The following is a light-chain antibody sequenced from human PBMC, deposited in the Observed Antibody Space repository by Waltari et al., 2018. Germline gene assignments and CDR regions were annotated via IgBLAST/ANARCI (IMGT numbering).Light chain of an antibody. Sequence: SYVLTQPPSVSVAPGKTARITCGGNNIGSKSVHWYQQKPGQAPVVVMYDDSARPSGIPERFSGSNSGNTATLTISRVEAGDEADYYCQVWDSSSDHWVFGGGTKLTVL. CDR2: DDS. CDR1: NIGSKS. J-gene: IGLJ3*02. V-gene: IGLV3-21*04. CDR3: QVWDSSSDHWV.